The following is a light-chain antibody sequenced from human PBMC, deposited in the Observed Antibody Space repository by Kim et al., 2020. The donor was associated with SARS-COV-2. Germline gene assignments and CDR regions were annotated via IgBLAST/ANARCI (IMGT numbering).Light chain of an antibody. V-gene: IGKV1-5*01. CDR3: QQYNSYSPYT. Sequence: ASGGDTVNITCRARQSISRWLAWYQQKLRKAPKRLIYDASTLEGGVTSRFSGSGSGTEFTLTITSLQPDDFATYYCQQYNSYSPYTFGQGTKLEI. CDR2: DAS. J-gene: IGKJ2*01. CDR1: QSISRW.